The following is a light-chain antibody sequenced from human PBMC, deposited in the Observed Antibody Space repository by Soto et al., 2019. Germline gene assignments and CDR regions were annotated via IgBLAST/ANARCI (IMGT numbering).Light chain of an antibody. CDR3: QQYGSSPLT. Sequence: EIVLTQSPGTVSLSPGERATLYCRASQSVISTYIAWYQQKPGLAPRLLIYGATNRATGIPDRFSGSGSGTDFTLTISRLEPEDFAVYYCQQYGSSPLTFGGGTKVEIK. J-gene: IGKJ4*01. V-gene: IGKV3-20*01. CDR1: QSVISTY. CDR2: GAT.